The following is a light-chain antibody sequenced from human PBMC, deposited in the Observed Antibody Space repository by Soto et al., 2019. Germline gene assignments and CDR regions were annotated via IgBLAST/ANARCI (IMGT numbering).Light chain of an antibody. CDR3: QQTYTTPYT. J-gene: IGKJ2*01. V-gene: IGKV1-39*01. CDR2: TSG. CDR1: QRVTTY. Sequence: IQMTQSPPSLSASVGDRVTITCRASQRVTTYVNWYQQKPGGAPKLLITTSGTLQRGVPSRFSGSGSGTEFSLIITNLQPGDFATYFLQQTYTTPYTFGQGTKLEI.